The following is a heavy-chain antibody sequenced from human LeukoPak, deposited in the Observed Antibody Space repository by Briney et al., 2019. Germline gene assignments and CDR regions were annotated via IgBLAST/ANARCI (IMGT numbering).Heavy chain of an antibody. V-gene: IGHV3-48*03. J-gene: IGHJ3*02. Sequence: RAGGSLRLSCAAPGFTFSSYEMNWVRQAPGKGLEWVSYISSGGSTVHYADSVKGRFTISRDNAKNSLYLQMNSLRAEDTAVYYCARVIIVGATGIWGQGTMVTVSS. CDR3: ARVIIVGATGI. D-gene: IGHD1-26*01. CDR1: GFTFSSYE. CDR2: ISSGGSTV.